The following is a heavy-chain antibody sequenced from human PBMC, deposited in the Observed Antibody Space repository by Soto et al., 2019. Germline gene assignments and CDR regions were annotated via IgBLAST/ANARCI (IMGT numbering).Heavy chain of an antibody. CDR3: ARVGCSGGSCIDY. J-gene: IGHJ4*02. D-gene: IGHD2-15*01. Sequence: EVQLVESGGGLVQPGGSLRFSCAVSGFTLSSYWMHWVRQVPGKGLVWVSRMNSDGSSTSYADSVKGRFTISRDNAKNTLYLQMNSLRADDTGLYYCARVGCSGGSCIDYWGQGTLVTVTS. V-gene: IGHV3-74*01. CDR2: MNSDGSST. CDR1: GFTLSSYW.